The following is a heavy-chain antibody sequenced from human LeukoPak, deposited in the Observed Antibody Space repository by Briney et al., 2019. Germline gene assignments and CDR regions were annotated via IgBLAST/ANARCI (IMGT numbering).Heavy chain of an antibody. CDR1: GGSISSSSYY. V-gene: IGHV4-39*01. CDR3: ARSHYDFWSGYTYFDY. J-gene: IGHJ4*02. D-gene: IGHD3-3*01. CDR2: IYYSGST. Sequence: PSETLSLTCTVSGGSISSSSYYWGWIRQPPGKGLEWIGSIYYSGSTYYNPSLKSRVTISVDTSKNQFSLKLSSVTAADTAVYYCARSHYDFWSGYTYFDYWAREPWSPSPQ.